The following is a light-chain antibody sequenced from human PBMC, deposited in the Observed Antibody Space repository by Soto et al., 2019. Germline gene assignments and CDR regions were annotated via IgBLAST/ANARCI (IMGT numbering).Light chain of an antibody. J-gene: IGLJ3*02. CDR2: SSN. CDR1: SSNIGNNP. CDR3: GTWDDSLKSYM. V-gene: IGLV1-44*01. Sequence: QSVLTQPPSASGTPGQSVTIYCSGNSSNIGNNPVNWYQQLPGTAPKLLIYSSNQRPSGVPYRISGSKSGASASLAITGLQSDDEADYYCGTWDDSLKSYMFGGGTKVTVL.